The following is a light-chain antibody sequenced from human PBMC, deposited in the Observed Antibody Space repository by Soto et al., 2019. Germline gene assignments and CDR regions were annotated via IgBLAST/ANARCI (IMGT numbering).Light chain of an antibody. CDR2: DVS. J-gene: IGLJ1*01. V-gene: IGLV2-14*03. CDR1: SSDVGGYNY. Sequence: QSVLTQPASVSGSPGQSIAISCTGTSSDVGGYNYVSWYRHHPGKAPKLMIFDVSNRPSGVSNRFSGSKSGNTASLTISGLQTEDEDDYYCGSFAGGNTYVFGAGTKVTVL. CDR3: GSFAGGNTYV.